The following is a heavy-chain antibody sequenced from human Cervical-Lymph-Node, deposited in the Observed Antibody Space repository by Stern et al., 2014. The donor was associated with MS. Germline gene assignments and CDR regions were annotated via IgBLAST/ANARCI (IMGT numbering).Heavy chain of an antibody. Sequence: VQLVQSGGGLVKPGESLRLSCAASGVIFRDHDMSWVRQAPGKGLEWMSYISSTGDAIYYADSVKGRFTITSDNDKTSLYLQMNSLRAEDAALYYCARGGAAYYCGMDVWGQGTAVTVSS. CDR1: GVIFRDHD. V-gene: IGHV3-11*01. J-gene: IGHJ6*02. D-gene: IGHD2-15*01. CDR3: ARGGAAYYCGMDV. CDR2: ISSTGDAI.